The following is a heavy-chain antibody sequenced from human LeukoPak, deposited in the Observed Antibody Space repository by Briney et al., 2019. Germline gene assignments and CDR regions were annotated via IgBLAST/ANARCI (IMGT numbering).Heavy chain of an antibody. CDR3: AKDIEAGAVVVVAATYFDY. Sequence: GGSLRLSCAASGFTFDDYAMHWVRQAPGKGLEWVSGVSWNSGSIGYADSVKGRFTISRDNAKNSLYLQMNSLRAEDTALYYCAKDIEAGAVVVVAATYFDYWGQGTLVTVSS. CDR1: GFTFDDYA. CDR2: VSWNSGSI. V-gene: IGHV3-9*01. D-gene: IGHD2-15*01. J-gene: IGHJ4*02.